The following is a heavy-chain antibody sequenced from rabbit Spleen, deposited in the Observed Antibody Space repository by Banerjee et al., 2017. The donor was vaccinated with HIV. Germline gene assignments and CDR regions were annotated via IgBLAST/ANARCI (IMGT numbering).Heavy chain of an antibody. CDR2: IAGSSSGFT. J-gene: IGHJ6*01. CDR3: ARYSGTSFSSYGMDL. V-gene: IGHV1S40*01. Sequence: QSLEESGGDLVKPGASLTLTCTASGFSFSSSDYICWVRQAPGKGLEWISCIAGSSSGFTCAATWAKGRFTCSKTSSTTVTLQVTSLTAADTATYFCARYSGTSFSSYGMDLWGPGTLVTVS. CDR1: GFSFSSSDY. D-gene: IGHD8-1*01.